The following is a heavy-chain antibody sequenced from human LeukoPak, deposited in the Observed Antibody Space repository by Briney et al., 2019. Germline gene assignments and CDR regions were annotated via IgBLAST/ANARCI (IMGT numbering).Heavy chain of an antibody. CDR1: GFTFDDYA. CDR2: LNWNSGGI. J-gene: IGHJ4*02. Sequence: PGRSLRLSYGASGFTFDDYAMHWVRQAPGKGLEWVSGLNWNSGGIVYADSVKGRFTISRDNAKGSLYLQTNNLRTEGTALYYWAKDIAQAYYASGSLVLWGQGTLVPVS. D-gene: IGHD3-10*01. V-gene: IGHV3-9*01. CDR3: AKDIAQAYYASGSLVL.